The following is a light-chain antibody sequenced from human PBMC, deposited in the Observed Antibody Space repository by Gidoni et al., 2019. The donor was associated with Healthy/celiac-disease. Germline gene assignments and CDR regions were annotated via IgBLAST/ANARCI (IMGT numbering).Light chain of an antibody. CDR3: QRYYRTPLT. Sequence: DIVMTQSPDSLAVSLGERATINCKSSQSVVYSSNNKNYLAWYQQKPGQPPKLLICWASTRESGVPDRISGSGSGTDFTLTISSLQAEDVAVYYCQRYYRTPLTFGPGTKVEIK. CDR2: WAS. V-gene: IGKV4-1*01. J-gene: IGKJ3*01. CDR1: QSVVYSSNNKNY.